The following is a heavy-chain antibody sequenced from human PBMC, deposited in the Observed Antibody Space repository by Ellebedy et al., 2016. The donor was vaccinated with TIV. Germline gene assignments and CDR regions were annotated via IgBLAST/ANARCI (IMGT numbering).Heavy chain of an antibody. CDR3: ASNVDTAKVRGNY. CDR2: ISYAGSNK. V-gene: IGHV3-30*04. Sequence: GESLKISCVASGFTFSSFAMHWVRQAPGKGLEWVAVISYAGSNKYYTDSVKGRFTISRDNSKNTLYLRMNSLRVEDTARYYCASNVDTAKVRGNYWGQGTLVTVSS. D-gene: IGHD5-18*01. J-gene: IGHJ4*02. CDR1: GFTFSSFA.